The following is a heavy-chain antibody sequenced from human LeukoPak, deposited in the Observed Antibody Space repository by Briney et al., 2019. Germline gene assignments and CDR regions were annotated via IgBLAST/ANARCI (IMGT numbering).Heavy chain of an antibody. J-gene: IGHJ4*02. CDR2: IYASGST. D-gene: IGHD2-2*01. V-gene: IGHV4-4*07. CDR3: ASLPYCSSTTCPLDY. CDR1: GGSINTYY. Sequence: PSETLSLTCTVSGGSINTYYWSWIRQPAGKGLEWIGRIYASGSTNYNPSLKSRVTISVDTSKNQFFLKLSSVTAADTAVYYCASLPYCSSTTCPLDYWGQGTLVTVSS.